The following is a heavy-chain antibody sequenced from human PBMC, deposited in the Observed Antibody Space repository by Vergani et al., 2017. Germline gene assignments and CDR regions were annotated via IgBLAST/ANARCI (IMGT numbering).Heavy chain of an antibody. CDR3: ARHSXVECLVKFGWSDH. J-gene: IGHJ5*02. CDR2: IYYSGST. CDR1: GASIRSSNYY. D-gene: IGHD6-19*01. Sequence: QLQLQESGPGLVKPSATLSLTCSVSGASIRSSNYYWGWIRQPPGKGLEWLASIYYSGSTYYHPSLKSRVTISVDTSKNQFSLKLSSVTAADTAVYFCARHSXVECLVKFGWSDHWGQGSLVTVSS. V-gene: IGHV4-39*01.